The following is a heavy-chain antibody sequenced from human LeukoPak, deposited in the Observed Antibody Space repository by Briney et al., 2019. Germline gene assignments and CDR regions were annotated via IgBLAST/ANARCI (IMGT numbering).Heavy chain of an antibody. D-gene: IGHD1-26*01. J-gene: IGHJ4*02. V-gene: IGHV4-61*01. CDR2: IYYTGTT. CDR3: AWSPVRLGALGWAFDY. Sequence: SETLSLAFTLSGGSVGISSYCWGWIRQPPGKGLEWIGYIYYTGTTNYNPSLKSRVTIAVVSSKSQLSLELTAVTAADTAVYYCAWSPVRLGALGWAFDYWGQGTLVTVSS. CDR1: GGSVGISSYC.